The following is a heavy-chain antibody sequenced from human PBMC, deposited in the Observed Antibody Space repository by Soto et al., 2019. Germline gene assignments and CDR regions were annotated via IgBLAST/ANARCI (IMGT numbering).Heavy chain of an antibody. J-gene: IGHJ4*02. CDR2: INHSGST. CDR1: GGSFSGYY. V-gene: IGHV4-34*01. D-gene: IGHD5-18*01. CDR3: ARGRIQLWYPFDY. Sequence: SETLSLTCAVYGGSFSGYYWSWIRQPPGKGLEWIGEINHSGSTNYNPSLKSRVTISVDTSKNQFSLKLSSVTAADTAVYYCARGRIQLWYPFDYWGQGTXVTVSS.